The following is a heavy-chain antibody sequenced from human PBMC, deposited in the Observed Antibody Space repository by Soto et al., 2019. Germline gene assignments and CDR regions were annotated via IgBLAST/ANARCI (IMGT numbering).Heavy chain of an antibody. CDR3: VQRRAGYISS. Sequence: SGPTLVNPTQTLTLTCTFSGFSLSTTGLRGGCIRQPPEKTLEWYYRIYCDDDKRYNPSLKSRLNITKDNSKHQVVLILTTVEPVDTATYYCVQRRAGYISSWGQGTLVTVSS. V-gene: IGHV2-5*02. CDR2: IYCDDDK. D-gene: IGHD5-18*01. CDR1: GFSLSTTGLR. J-gene: IGHJ4*02.